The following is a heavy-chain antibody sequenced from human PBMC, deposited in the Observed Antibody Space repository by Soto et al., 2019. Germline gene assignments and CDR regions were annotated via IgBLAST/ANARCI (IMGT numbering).Heavy chain of an antibody. CDR2: ISGSGGST. D-gene: IGHD5-12*01. CDR3: ARLTRRWLQHHDAFDI. CDR1: GFTFSSYA. Sequence: EVQLLESGGGLVQPGGSLRLSCAASGFTFSSYAMSWVRQAPGKGLEWVSAISGSGGSTSYADSVNGRFTISRDNPKNTLYLQMNRLRAEDTAVYYCARLTRRWLQHHDAFDIWGQGTMVTVSS. V-gene: IGHV3-23*01. J-gene: IGHJ3*02.